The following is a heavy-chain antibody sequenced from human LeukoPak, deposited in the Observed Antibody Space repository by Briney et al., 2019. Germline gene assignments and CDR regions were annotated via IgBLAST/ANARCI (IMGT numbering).Heavy chain of an antibody. D-gene: IGHD6-19*01. CDR1: GVALSSYA. J-gene: IGHJ4*02. CDR2: ISGSGGST. CDR3: AKLNIAVADKDY. V-gene: IGHV3-23*01. Sequence: GGALRLSCVASGVALSSYAMSWVRPAPGKGVERVSAISGSGGSTYYADSVKGRFTTSRDNSKNTLYLQMNSLRAEDTAVYYCAKLNIAVADKDYWGQGTLVTVSS.